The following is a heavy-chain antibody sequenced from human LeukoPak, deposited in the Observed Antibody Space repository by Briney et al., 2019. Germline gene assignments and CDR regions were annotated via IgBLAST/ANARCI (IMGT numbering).Heavy chain of an antibody. CDR2: ISGSGGST. CDR3: AKSPGRGSGGTNRKTDDFTN. Sequence: GGSLRLSCAASGFTFSSYAMSWVRQAPGKGLEWVSAISGSGGSTYYADSVKGRFTISRDNSKNTLYLQMNSLRAEDTAVYYWAKSPGRGSGGTNRKTDDFTNGGQGPLVTVSS. V-gene: IGHV3-23*01. J-gene: IGHJ4*02. CDR1: GFTFSSYA. D-gene: IGHD3-10*01.